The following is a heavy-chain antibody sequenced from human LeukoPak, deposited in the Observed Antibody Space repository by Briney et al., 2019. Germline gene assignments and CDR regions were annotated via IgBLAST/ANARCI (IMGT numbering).Heavy chain of an antibody. CDR3: ASDPIALAEREY. J-gene: IGHJ4*02. D-gene: IGHD6-19*01. CDR2: ISYSGRT. V-gene: IGHV4-39*01. Sequence: SETLSLTCSVSCGSIPSSNYYWGWIRQPPGKGLEWIGSISYSGRTYYSPSLKSRVTISVDASKNQFSLKLSSVTATDTAMYYCASDPIALAEREYWGQGTLVTVTS. CDR1: CGSIPSSNYY.